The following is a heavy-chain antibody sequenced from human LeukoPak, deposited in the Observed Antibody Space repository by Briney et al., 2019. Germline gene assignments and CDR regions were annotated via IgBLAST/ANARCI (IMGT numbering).Heavy chain of an antibody. CDR3: ARGVAYDILNGYYWIDAFDL. J-gene: IGHJ3*01. V-gene: IGHV3-21*01. CDR2: ISSSSSYI. CDR1: GFTFSSYS. Sequence: GGSLSLSCAASGFTFSSYSMNWVRQAPGKGLEWVSSISSSSSYIYYADSVKGRFTISRDNAKNSLYLQMNSLRAEDTAVYYCARGVAYDILNGYYWIDAFDLWGQGTMVTVSS. D-gene: IGHD3-9*01.